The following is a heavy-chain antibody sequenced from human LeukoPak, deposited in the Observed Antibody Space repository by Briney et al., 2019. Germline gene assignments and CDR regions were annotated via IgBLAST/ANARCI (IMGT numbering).Heavy chain of an antibody. CDR1: GGSFSGYY. CDR3: ARVRSITMVRGVSDY. D-gene: IGHD3-10*01. J-gene: IGHJ4*02. V-gene: IGHV4-34*01. CDR2: INHSGST. Sequence: SETLSLTCAVYGGSFSGYYWSWIRQPPGKGLEWIGEINHSGSTNYNPSLKSQVTISVDTSKNQFSLKLSSVTAADTAVYYCARVRSITMVRGVSDYWGQGTLVTVSS.